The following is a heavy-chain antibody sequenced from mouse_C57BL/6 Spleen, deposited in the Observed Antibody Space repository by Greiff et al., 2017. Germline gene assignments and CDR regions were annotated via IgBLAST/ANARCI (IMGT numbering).Heavy chain of an antibody. CDR1: GYSFTGYF. Sequence: VQLKQSGPELVKPGDSVKISCKASGYSFTGYFMNWVMQSHGKSLEWIGRINPYNGDTFYNQKFKGKATLTVDKSSSTAHMELRSLTSEDSAVYYCARSGAYYSNYIDYWGQGTTLTVSS. J-gene: IGHJ2*01. CDR2: INPYNGDT. D-gene: IGHD2-5*01. V-gene: IGHV1-20*01. CDR3: ARSGAYYSNYIDY.